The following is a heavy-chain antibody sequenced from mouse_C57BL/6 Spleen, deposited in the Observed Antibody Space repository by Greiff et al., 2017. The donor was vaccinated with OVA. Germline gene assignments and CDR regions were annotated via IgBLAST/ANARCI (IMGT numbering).Heavy chain of an antibody. CDR3: ARSKLAYYGSSHWYFDV. Sequence: VKLQQPGTELVKPGASVKLSCKASGYTFTSYWMHWVKQRPGHGLEWIGNINPSNGGNNYNEKFKSKATLTVYKSSSTAYMQLRSLTSEDSAVYYCARSKLAYYGSSHWYFDVWGTGTTVTVSS. CDR1: GYTFTSYW. D-gene: IGHD1-1*01. V-gene: IGHV1-53*01. J-gene: IGHJ1*03. CDR2: INPSNGGN.